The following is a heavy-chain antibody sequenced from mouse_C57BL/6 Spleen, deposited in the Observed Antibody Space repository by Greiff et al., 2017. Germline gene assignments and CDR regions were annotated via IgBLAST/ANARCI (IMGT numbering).Heavy chain of an antibody. CDR2: ISSGSSTI. CDR1: GFTFSDYG. CDR3: ARGNYGSSSYYFDY. J-gene: IGHJ2*01. Sequence: DVKLVESGGGLVKPGGSLKLSCAASGFTFSDYGMHWVRQAPEKGLEWVAYISSGSSTIYYADTVKGRFTISRDNAKNTLFLQMTSLRSEDTAMYYCARGNYGSSSYYFDYWGQGTTLTVSS. V-gene: IGHV5-17*01. D-gene: IGHD1-1*01.